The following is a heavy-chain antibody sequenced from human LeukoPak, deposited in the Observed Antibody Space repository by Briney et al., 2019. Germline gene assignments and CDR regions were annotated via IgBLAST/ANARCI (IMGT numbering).Heavy chain of an antibody. CDR1: GFTFSSYA. V-gene: IGHV3-23*01. D-gene: IGHD3-22*01. Sequence: PGRSLRLSCAASGFTFSSYAMSWVRQAPGKGLEWVSAISGSGGSTYYADSVKGRFTISRDNSKNTLYLQMNSLRAEDTAVYYCAKVGYYYDSSGLDYWGQGTLVTVSS. J-gene: IGHJ4*02. CDR2: ISGSGGST. CDR3: AKVGYYYDSSGLDY.